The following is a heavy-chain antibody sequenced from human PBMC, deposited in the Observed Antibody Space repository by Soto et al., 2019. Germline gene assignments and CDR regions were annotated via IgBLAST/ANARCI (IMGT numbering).Heavy chain of an antibody. CDR3: ARNLGYCSSTSCYPESYYYYMDV. D-gene: IGHD2-2*01. CDR1: GYTFTSYG. Sequence: ASVKVSCKASGYTFTSYGISWVRQAPGQGLEWMGWISAYNGNTNYAQKLQGRVTMTTDTSTSTAYMELRSLRSDDTAVYYCARNLGYCSSTSCYPESYYYYMDVWGKGTTVTVSS. V-gene: IGHV1-18*01. CDR2: ISAYNGNT. J-gene: IGHJ6*03.